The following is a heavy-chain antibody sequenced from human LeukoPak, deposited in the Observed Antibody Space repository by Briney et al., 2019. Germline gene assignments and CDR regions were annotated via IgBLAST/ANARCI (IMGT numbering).Heavy chain of an antibody. V-gene: IGHV3-30-3*01. CDR1: GFTFSSYA. Sequence: GRSLRLSCAASGFTFSSYAMHWVRQAPGKGLEWVAVISYDGSNKYYADSVKGRFTISRDNSKNTLYLQMNSLRAEDTAVYYCARPRTTSYYYYYGMDVWGQGTTVTVSS. CDR3: ARPRTTSYYYYYGMDV. CDR2: ISYDGSNK. J-gene: IGHJ6*02. D-gene: IGHD4-17*01.